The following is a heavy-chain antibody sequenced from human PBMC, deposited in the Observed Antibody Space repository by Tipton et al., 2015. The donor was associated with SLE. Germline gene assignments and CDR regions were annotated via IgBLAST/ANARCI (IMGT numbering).Heavy chain of an antibody. V-gene: IGHV4-59*01. CDR1: GGSISSYY. CDR2: IYNSGST. Sequence: PGLVKPSETLSLTCTVSGGSISSYYWSWIRQPPGKGLEWIGYIYNSGSTNYNPSLKSRVTISVDTSKNQFSLKLSSVTAADTAVYYCARVRYGDFPQGCYFDLWGRGTLVTVSS. D-gene: IGHD2-21*02. CDR3: ARVRYGDFPQGCYFDL. J-gene: IGHJ2*01.